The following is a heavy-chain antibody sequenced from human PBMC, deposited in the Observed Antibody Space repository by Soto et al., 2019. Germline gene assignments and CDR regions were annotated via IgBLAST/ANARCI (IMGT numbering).Heavy chain of an antibody. D-gene: IGHD3-10*01. V-gene: IGHV3-30*18. CDR2: ISYDGSNK. CDR1: GFTFSSYG. CDR3: AKGSQIIVWFGEFSGLDY. Sequence: PGGSLRLSCAASGFTFSSYGMHWVRQAPGKGLEWVAVISYDGSNKYYADSVKGRFTISRDNSKNTLYLQMNSLRAEDTAVYYCAKGSQIIVWFGEFSGLDYWGQGTLVTVSS. J-gene: IGHJ4*02.